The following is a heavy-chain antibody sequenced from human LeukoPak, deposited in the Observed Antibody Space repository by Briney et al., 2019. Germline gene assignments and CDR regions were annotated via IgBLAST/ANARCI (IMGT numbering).Heavy chain of an antibody. Sequence: KASETLSLTCAVSGGSISSGGYSWSWIRQPPGKGLEWIGYIYYSGSTYYNPSLKSRVTISVDTSKNQFSLKLSSVTAADTAVYYCARGAPSSRYYGYFDYWGQGTLVTVSS. CDR1: GGSISSGGYS. J-gene: IGHJ4*02. V-gene: IGHV4-30-4*07. CDR2: IYYSGST. CDR3: ARGAPSSRYYGYFDY. D-gene: IGHD3-3*01.